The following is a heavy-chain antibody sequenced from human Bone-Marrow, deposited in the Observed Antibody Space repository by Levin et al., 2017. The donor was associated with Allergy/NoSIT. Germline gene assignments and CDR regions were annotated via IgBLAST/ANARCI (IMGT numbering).Heavy chain of an antibody. CDR2: ISYYGST. D-gene: IGHD1-26*01. CDR1: GGSITTSPYY. V-gene: IGHV4-39*07. CDR3: TRVYTGSAFEH. Sequence: SQTLSLTCTVSGGSITTSPYYWGWIRQAPGKGLEWIGSISYYGSTHYNSSLQSRVTISRDTSKNQFSLTLSSVTAADTAVYYCTRVYTGSAFEHWSQGTLVTVSS. J-gene: IGHJ4*02.